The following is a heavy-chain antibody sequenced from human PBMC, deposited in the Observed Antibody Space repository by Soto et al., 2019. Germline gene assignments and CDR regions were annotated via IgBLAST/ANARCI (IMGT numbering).Heavy chain of an antibody. CDR1: GYRFASYW. J-gene: IGHJ6*02. D-gene: IGHD2-2*01. V-gene: IGHV5-51*01. CDR2: IYPGDSDT. Sequence: PGESLKISCKGSGYRFASYWIGWVRQMPGKGLEWVGIIYPGDSDTKYSPSLEGQVTISADKSISTAYLQWNSLQASDTAMYYCASSPGGYCSSTSCRELGNYYGMDVWGQGTTVTVSS. CDR3: ASSPGGYCSSTSCRELGNYYGMDV.